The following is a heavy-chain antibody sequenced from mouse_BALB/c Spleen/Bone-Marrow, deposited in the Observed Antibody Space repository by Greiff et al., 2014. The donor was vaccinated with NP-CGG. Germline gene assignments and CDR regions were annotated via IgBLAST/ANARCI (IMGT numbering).Heavy chain of an antibody. Sequence: VQLKESGPGLVKPSQSLSLTCSVTGYSITSGYYWNWIRQFPGNKLEWMGYISYDGSNNYNPSLKNRISITRDTPKNQFFLKLNSVTTEDTATYYCARKRVTTAPFAYWGQGTLVTVSA. J-gene: IGHJ3*01. D-gene: IGHD1-2*01. CDR3: ARKRVTTAPFAY. CDR2: ISYDGSN. V-gene: IGHV3-6*02. CDR1: GYSITSGYY.